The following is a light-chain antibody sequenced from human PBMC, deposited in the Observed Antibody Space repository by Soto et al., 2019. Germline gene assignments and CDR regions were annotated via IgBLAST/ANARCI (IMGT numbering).Light chain of an antibody. J-gene: IGLJ2*01. Sequence: QLVLTQSPSASASLGASVKLTCTLSSRHSDYAIAWHQQQPEKGPRYLMNLNRGGSHTKGDGIPDRFSGSSSGPERYLTISSLQSADEADYYCQKWGTGIQVVFGGGTKLTVL. CDR3: QKWGTGIQVV. CDR1: SRHSDYA. V-gene: IGLV4-69*01. CDR2: LNRGGSH.